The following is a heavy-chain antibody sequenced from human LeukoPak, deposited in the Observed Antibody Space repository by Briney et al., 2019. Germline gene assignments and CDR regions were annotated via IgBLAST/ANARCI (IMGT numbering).Heavy chain of an antibody. V-gene: IGHV4-61*01. CDR2: IYYSGST. CDR1: GVSVSSGSYY. CDR3: ARGIDY. J-gene: IGHJ4*02. Sequence: SETLSLTCTVSGVSVSSGSYYWRWIRQPPGKGLEWIGYIYYSGSTNYNPSLKSRVTISVDTSKNQFSLKLSSVTAADTAVYYCARGIDYWGQGTLVTVSS.